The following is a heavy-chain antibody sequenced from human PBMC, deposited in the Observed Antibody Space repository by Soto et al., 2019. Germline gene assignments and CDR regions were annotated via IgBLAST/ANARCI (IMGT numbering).Heavy chain of an antibody. CDR2: ISAYNGNT. D-gene: IGHD6-13*01. CDR3: ARDAAAGLNDY. CDR1: GYTFTSYG. V-gene: IGHV1-18*01. Sequence: QVQLVQSGAQVKQPGASVKVSCKASGYTFTSYGISWVRQAPGQGLEWMGWISAYNGNTKYAQKFQGRVTMTTDTSTSTAYMEVRSLRSDDTAVYYCARDAAAGLNDYWGQGTLVTVSS. J-gene: IGHJ4*02.